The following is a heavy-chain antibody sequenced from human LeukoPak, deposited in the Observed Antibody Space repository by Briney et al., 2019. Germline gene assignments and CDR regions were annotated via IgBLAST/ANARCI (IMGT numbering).Heavy chain of an antibody. V-gene: IGHV4-34*01. J-gene: IGHJ4*02. Sequence: PSETLSLTCAVYGGSFSGYYWSWIRQPPGKGLEWIGEINHSGSTNYNPSLKSRVTISVDTSKNQFSLKLSSVTAADTAVYYCARGTWIQLRSFDYWGQGTLVTVSS. CDR2: INHSGST. D-gene: IGHD5-18*01. CDR3: ARGTWIQLRSFDY. CDR1: GGSFSGYY.